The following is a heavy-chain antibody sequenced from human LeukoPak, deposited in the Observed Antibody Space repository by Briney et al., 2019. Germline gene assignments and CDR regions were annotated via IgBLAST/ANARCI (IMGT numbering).Heavy chain of an antibody. Sequence: ASVKVSCKASGYTFTSYGISWVRQAPGQGLEWMGWISAYNGNTNYAQKFQGRVTMTRDTSISTAYMELSRLRSDDTAVYYCARGSERCSGGSCYSGPGDWFDPWGQGTLVTVSS. CDR2: ISAYNGNT. J-gene: IGHJ5*02. V-gene: IGHV1-18*01. CDR1: GYTFTSYG. D-gene: IGHD2-15*01. CDR3: ARGSERCSGGSCYSGPGDWFDP.